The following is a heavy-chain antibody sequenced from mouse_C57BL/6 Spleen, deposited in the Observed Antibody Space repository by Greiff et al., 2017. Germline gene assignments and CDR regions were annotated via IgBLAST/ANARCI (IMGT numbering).Heavy chain of an antibody. CDR3: AREWGYAMDY. CDR1: GYSITSGYY. V-gene: IGHV3-6*01. Sequence: EVQLQQSGPGLVKPSQSLSLTCSVTGYSITSGYYWNWIRQFPGNKLEWMGYISYDGSNNYNPSLKNRISITRDTSKNQFFLKLNSVTTEDTATYYCAREWGYAMDYWGQGTSVTVSS. J-gene: IGHJ4*01. CDR2: ISYDGSN.